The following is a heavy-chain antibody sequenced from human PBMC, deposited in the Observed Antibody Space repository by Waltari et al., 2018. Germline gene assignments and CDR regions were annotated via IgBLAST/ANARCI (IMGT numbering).Heavy chain of an antibody. V-gene: IGHV3-23*01. J-gene: IGHJ4*02. Sequence: EVQLLESGGGLVQPGGSLRLSCADSGFTFTSYAMSWVRQAPGKGVGWVSAICDSGVSKYYADSVKGRFTISRDNAKSTLYLQMNSLSAEDTAVYYCATLAVTTSYGAYWGQGTLVTVSS. CDR2: ICDSGVSK. CDR1: GFTFTSYA. CDR3: ATLAVTTSYGAY. D-gene: IGHD4-17*01.